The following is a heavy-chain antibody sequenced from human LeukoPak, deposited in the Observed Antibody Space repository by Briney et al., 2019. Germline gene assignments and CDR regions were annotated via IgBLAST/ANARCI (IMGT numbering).Heavy chain of an antibody. V-gene: IGHV3-23*01. CDR1: GITLTSYA. J-gene: IGHJ4*02. CDR3: ARKSASGNYPLDF. CDR2: PIGIAGRT. D-gene: IGHD3-22*01. Sequence: GGSLRLSCAASGITLTSYAMGWVRQAPGKGREWVGSPIGIAGRTNYADSVTGRFTISRDNPKNTLELQMNSLRPEDTAVYYCARKSASGNYPLDFGEQETLDTVSS.